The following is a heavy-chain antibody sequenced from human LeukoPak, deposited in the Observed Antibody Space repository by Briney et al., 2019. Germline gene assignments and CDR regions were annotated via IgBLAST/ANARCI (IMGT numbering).Heavy chain of an antibody. D-gene: IGHD1-26*01. Sequence: SETLSLTCTVSGGSISSYYWIWIRQPPGKGLEWIGYIFYSGSTNYNPSLKSRVTISVDTSKNQFSLKLNSVTAADTAVYYCAAGIGSRPEYFHYWGQGTLVTVSS. J-gene: IGHJ1*01. CDR1: GGSISSYY. CDR3: AAGIGSRPEYFHY. V-gene: IGHV4-59*01. CDR2: IFYSGST.